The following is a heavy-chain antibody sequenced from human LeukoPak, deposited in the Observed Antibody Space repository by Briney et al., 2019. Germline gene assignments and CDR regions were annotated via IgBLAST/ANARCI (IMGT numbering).Heavy chain of an antibody. Sequence: SSETLSLTCTVSGGSISSYYWSWIRQPAGKGLEWIGRIYTSGSTNYNPSLKSRVTMSVDTSKNQFSLKLSSATAADTAVYYCAREDYYDSSGYYSYWDQGTLVTVSS. J-gene: IGHJ4*02. CDR3: AREDYYDSSGYYSY. V-gene: IGHV4-4*07. CDR2: IYTSGST. D-gene: IGHD3-22*01. CDR1: GGSISSYY.